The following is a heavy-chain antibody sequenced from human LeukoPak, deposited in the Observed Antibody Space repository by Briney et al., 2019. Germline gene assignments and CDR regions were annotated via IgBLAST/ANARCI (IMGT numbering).Heavy chain of an antibody. V-gene: IGHV3-21*01. CDR1: GFTFSSYS. J-gene: IGHJ4*02. Sequence: PGGSLRLSCAASGFTFSSYSMNWVRQAPGKGLEWVSSISSSSSYIYYADSVKGRFTISRDNAKNSLYLQMNSLRAEDTAVYYCARAHRAGDPFDYWGQGTLVTVSS. CDR3: ARAHRAGDPFDY. CDR2: ISSSSSYI. D-gene: IGHD7-27*01.